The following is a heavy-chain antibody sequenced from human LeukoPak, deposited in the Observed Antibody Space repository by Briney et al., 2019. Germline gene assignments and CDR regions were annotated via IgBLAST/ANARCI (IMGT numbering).Heavy chain of an antibody. CDR3: AKDMRAAGRVRDWFDP. J-gene: IGHJ5*02. CDR1: GFTFSSYR. CDR2: IRYDGSNK. V-gene: IGHV3-30*02. D-gene: IGHD6-13*01. Sequence: GGSLKLSCAASGFTFSSYRMHWVRQAPGKGLARVAFIRYDGSNKYYADSVKGRFTTPRDNSKNTLYLYMNNLVAEATAVSYHAKDMRAAGRVRDWFDPWGQGTLVTVSS.